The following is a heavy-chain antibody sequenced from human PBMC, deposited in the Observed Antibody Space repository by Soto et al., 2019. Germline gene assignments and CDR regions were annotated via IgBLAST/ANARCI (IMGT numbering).Heavy chain of an antibody. CDR2: IYYSGST. CDR1: GGSISSYY. V-gene: IGHV4-59*01. D-gene: IGHD3-3*01. Sequence: SETLSLTCSVSGGSISSYYWSWIRQPPGKGLEWIGYIYYSGSTNYNPSLKSRVTISVDTSKNQFSLKLSSVTAADTAVYYCARAXYDFWSGYYIRNYGMDVWGQGTTVTVSS. J-gene: IGHJ6*02. CDR3: ARAXYDFWSGYYIRNYGMDV.